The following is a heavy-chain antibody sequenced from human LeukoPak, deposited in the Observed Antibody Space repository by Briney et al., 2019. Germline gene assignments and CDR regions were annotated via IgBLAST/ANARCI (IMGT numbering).Heavy chain of an antibody. CDR2: IYHSGST. CDR1: GGSISSSNW. Sequence: PSGTLSLTCAVSGGSISSSNWWSWVRQPPGKGLEWIGEIYHSGSTNYNPSLKSRVTISVDKSKNQFSLKLSSVTAADTAVYYCARDGGPVDTAMDWFDPWGQGTLVTVSS. D-gene: IGHD5-18*01. V-gene: IGHV4-4*02. CDR3: ARDGGPVDTAMDWFDP. J-gene: IGHJ5*02.